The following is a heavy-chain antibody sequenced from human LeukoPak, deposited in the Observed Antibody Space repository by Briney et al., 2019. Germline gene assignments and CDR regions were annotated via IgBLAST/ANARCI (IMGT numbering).Heavy chain of an antibody. D-gene: IGHD5-24*01. CDR3: ARGIVPREMAATFFDY. J-gene: IGHJ4*02. Sequence: SETLSLTCTVSGGSISSYYWSWIRQPAGKGLEWIGRIYTSGSTNYNPSLKSRVTMSVDTSKNQFSLKLSSVTAADTAVYYCARGIVPREMAATFFDYWGQGTLVTVSS. CDR2: IYTSGST. V-gene: IGHV4-4*07. CDR1: GGSISSYY.